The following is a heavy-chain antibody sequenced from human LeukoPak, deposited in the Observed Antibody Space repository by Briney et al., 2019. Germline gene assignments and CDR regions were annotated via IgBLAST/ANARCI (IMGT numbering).Heavy chain of an antibody. D-gene: IGHD1-26*01. CDR2: INHSGST. CDR1: GGSFSGYY. J-gene: IGHJ4*02. CDR3: ARAIQWELLLRN. V-gene: IGHV4-34*01. Sequence: PSETLSLTCAVYGGSFSGYYWSWIRQPPGKGLEWIGEINHSGSTNYNPSLKSRVTISVDTSKNQFSLKLSSVTAADTAVYYCARAIQWELLLRNWGQGTLVTVSS.